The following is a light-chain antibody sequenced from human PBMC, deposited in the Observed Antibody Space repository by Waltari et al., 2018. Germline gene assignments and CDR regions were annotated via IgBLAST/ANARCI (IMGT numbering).Light chain of an antibody. V-gene: IGKV1-39*01. CDR3: QQYNSDDWT. Sequence: IQMTQSPSSLSASVGDRVTITCRASQSISTSLNWYQQIPGKAPKLLIYVASTLQSGVPSRFSGSGSGTDFSLTISSLQPDDFATYYCQQYNSDDWTFGQGTKVEI. CDR1: QSISTS. J-gene: IGKJ1*01. CDR2: VAS.